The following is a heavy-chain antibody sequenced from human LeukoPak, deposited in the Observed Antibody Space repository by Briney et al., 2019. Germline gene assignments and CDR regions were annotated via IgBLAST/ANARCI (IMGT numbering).Heavy chain of an antibody. D-gene: IGHD5-12*01. CDR2: ITCSDDKT. J-gene: IGHJ4*02. CDR1: GFTFSGSA. CDR3: AKGPQLYSGYHPDY. V-gene: IGHV3-23*01. Sequence: PGGSLSLSCAASGFTFSGSAMTWVRQAPGKGLQWVSTITCSDDKTYYADSVQGRFTISRDFSKNMVHLHMNSLRVEDTAIYYCAKGPQLYSGYHPDYWGQGTLVTVSS.